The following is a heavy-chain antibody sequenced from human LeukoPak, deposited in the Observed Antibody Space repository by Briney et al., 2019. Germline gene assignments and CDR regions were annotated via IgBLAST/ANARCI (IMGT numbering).Heavy chain of an antibody. D-gene: IGHD6-19*01. CDR1: GFAFSRLA. CDR2: ISDSGSLT. J-gene: IGHJ4*02. Sequence: GGSLRLSCAASGFAFSRLAVGWVRQAPGKGLEWVSVISDSGSLTYYADSVKGRFTISRDNSKNMLFLQMNGLRAEDTAVYYCAKDARRTNGWYFFDYWGQGTLVTVSS. CDR3: AKDARRTNGWYFFDY. V-gene: IGHV3-23*01.